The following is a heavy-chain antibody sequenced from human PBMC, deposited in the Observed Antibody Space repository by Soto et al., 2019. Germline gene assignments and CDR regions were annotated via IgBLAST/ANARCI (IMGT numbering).Heavy chain of an antibody. J-gene: IGHJ3*02. CDR3: ARVWFGELSDAFDI. Sequence: SGPTLVNPTQTLTLTCTFSGFSLSTTTMCVNWLRQPPGEALEWLARIDWDDDKYYSTSLKTRLTISKDTSKSQVVLTVTDMDPVDTSTYYCARVWFGELSDAFDIWGQGTMVTVSS. CDR1: GFSLSTTTMC. V-gene: IGHV2-70*11. D-gene: IGHD3-10*01. CDR2: IDWDDDK.